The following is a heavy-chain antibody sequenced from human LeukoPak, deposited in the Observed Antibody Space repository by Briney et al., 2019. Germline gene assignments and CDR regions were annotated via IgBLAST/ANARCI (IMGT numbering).Heavy chain of an antibody. D-gene: IGHD1-26*01. CDR2: IFYTGSI. V-gene: IGHV4-59*01. CDR3: ARETTIVGRAEFGP. CDR1: GGSISNYY. J-gene: IGHJ5*02. Sequence: SETLSLTCTVSGGSISNYYWSWIRQPPGKGLEWIGCIFYTGSINYNPSLRGRVTISVDTSKNQFSLKLSSVTAADTAVYYCARETTIVGRAEFGPWGQGTLVTVSS.